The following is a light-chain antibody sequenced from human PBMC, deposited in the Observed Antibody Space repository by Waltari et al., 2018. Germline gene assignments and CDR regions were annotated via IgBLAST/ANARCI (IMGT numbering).Light chain of an antibody. CDR2: DVG. CDR1: RSAVGGYNY. CDR3: SSYTSSSLYV. V-gene: IGLV2-14*01. Sequence: QSPLTQPASVSGSPGQSITIPCTGTRSAVGGYNYVPWYQQHPGKAPKLIIYDVGNRPSGVSNRFSGSKSGNTASLTISGLQAEDEADYYCSSYTSSSLYVFGTGTKVTVL. J-gene: IGLJ1*01.